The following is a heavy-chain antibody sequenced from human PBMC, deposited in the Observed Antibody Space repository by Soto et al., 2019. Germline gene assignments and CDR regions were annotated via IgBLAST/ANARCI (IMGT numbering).Heavy chain of an antibody. CDR1: GGSISSGGYY. Sequence: SETLCLTCTVAGGSISSGGYYWSWIRQPPGKGLEWIGYINHRGNTYYNPSLKSRVTISADTSKNQFSLKLSSVTAADTAVYYCARVDDYWSQGTLVTVSS. CDR3: ARVDDY. V-gene: IGHV4-31*03. CDR2: INHRGNT. J-gene: IGHJ4*02.